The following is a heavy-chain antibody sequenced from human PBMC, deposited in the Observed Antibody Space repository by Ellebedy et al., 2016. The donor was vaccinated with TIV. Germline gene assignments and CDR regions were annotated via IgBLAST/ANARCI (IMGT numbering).Heavy chain of an antibody. J-gene: IGHJ4*02. Sequence: MPSETLSLTCTVSAGSISNSSYYWGWIRQPPGKGLEWIGSIYYTGSTYYNPSLKSRVTISVDTSMNQFSLKLSSVTAADTAVYYCARQGYRGYSYGATYTPFDYWGQGTLVTVSS. V-gene: IGHV4-39*01. D-gene: IGHD5-18*01. CDR2: IYYTGST. CDR1: AGSISNSSYY. CDR3: ARQGYRGYSYGATYTPFDY.